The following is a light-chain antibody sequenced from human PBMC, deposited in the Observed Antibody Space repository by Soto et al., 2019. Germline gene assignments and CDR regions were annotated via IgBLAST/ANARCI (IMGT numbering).Light chain of an antibody. CDR1: HNISNY. Sequence: EIQMTQSPATLSSSLADRATIPCRASHNISNYLAWYQQKPGQAPKLLIYDASSRETGVPARFSGSGSGTEFTLTISSLQPEDFAVYYCQQYNSYPRTFGQGTKVDIK. J-gene: IGKJ1*01. V-gene: IGKV3-15*01. CDR2: DAS. CDR3: QQYNSYPRT.